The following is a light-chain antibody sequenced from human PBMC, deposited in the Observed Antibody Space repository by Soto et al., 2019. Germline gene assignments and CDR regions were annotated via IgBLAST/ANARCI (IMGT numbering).Light chain of an antibody. J-gene: IGKJ4*01. CDR3: QYLNSFPLT. CDR1: QGISSN. V-gene: IGKV1-9*01. Sequence: DIQLTQSPSFLSASVGDRATITCRASQGISSNLAWYQQKPGKAPNLLIYLASTLQSGVPSRFSGSGSGTEFTLTITSPQTDDFATYYCQYLNSFPLTFGGGTKVEIK. CDR2: LAS.